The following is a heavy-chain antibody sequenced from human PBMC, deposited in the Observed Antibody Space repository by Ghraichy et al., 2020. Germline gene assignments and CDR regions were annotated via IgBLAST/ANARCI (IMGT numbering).Heavy chain of an antibody. CDR1: GFTFCYAW. J-gene: IGHJ4*02. CDR3: VRDRGPSANGRLIRIFEY. V-gene: IGHV3-74*01. D-gene: IGHD3-10*01. Sequence: GGSLRLSCAASGFTFCYAWINWVRQAPGKGLEWVSTINADGSSTTYADSVKGRFIISRDNAQNTLYLQMNSLRAEDTAVYFCVRDRGPSANGRLIRIFEYGGQGTRVTVSS. CDR2: INADGSST.